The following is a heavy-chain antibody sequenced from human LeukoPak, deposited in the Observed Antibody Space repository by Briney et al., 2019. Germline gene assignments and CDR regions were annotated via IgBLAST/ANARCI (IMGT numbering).Heavy chain of an antibody. Sequence: PGGSLRLSCAASGFTFSNYDMIWVRQAPGKGLEWVANIKPDGGQKHYLDSVRGRFTISRDNAKNSLFLQLNGLRAEDTAVYYCARLAAGSDYFDSWGQGTLVTVSS. CDR2: IKPDGGQK. D-gene: IGHD6-13*01. V-gene: IGHV3-7*02. CDR1: GFTFSNYD. J-gene: IGHJ4*02. CDR3: ARLAAGSDYFDS.